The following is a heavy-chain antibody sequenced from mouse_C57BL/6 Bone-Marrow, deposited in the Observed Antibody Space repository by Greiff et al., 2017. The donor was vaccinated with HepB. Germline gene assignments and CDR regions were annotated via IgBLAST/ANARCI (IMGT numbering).Heavy chain of an antibody. CDR3: ARGVTTVVATYFHWYFDV. CDR1: GYTFTSYW. D-gene: IGHD1-1*01. V-gene: IGHV1-55*01. J-gene: IGHJ1*03. Sequence: QVQLQQPGAELVKPGASVKMSCKASGYTFTSYWITWVKQRPGQGLEWIGDIYPGSGSTNYNEKFKSKATLTVDTSSSTAYMQLSSLTSEDSAVYYCARGVTTVVATYFHWYFDVWGTGTTVTVSS. CDR2: IYPGSGST.